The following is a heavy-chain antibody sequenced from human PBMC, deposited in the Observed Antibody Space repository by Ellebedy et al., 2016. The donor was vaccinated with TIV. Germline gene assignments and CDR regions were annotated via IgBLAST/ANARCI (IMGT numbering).Heavy chain of an antibody. D-gene: IGHD3-22*01. J-gene: IGHJ4*02. Sequence: MPSETLSLTCTVSGVSVTSPNYVWGWVRQPPGMGLEWIGTIYYNGNSFYNSSLTSRVTISVNTLKNQFSQKLYSVTAADTAVYYCASLPDYDNSGDYPFDFWGQGTLVTVSS. CDR2: IYYNGNS. CDR1: GVSVTSPNYV. V-gene: IGHV4-39*01. CDR3: ASLPDYDNSGDYPFDF.